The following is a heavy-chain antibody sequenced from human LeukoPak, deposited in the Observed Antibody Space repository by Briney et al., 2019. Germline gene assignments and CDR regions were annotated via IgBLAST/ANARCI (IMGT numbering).Heavy chain of an antibody. V-gene: IGHV3-23*01. J-gene: IGHJ4*02. Sequence: DSVKGRFTISRDNSKNTLYLQMNSLRAEDTAVYYCAKDPRGIAVAGTDYWGQGTLVTVSS. D-gene: IGHD6-19*01. CDR3: AKDPRGIAVAGTDY.